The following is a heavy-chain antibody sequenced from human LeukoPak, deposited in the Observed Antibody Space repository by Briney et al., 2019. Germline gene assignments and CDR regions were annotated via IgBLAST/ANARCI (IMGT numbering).Heavy chain of an antibody. J-gene: IGHJ5*02. Sequence: GASVKVSCKASGYTFTGYYMHWVRQAPGQGLEWMGWINPNSGGTNYAQKFQGRVTMTRDTSISTAYMELSRLRSDDTAVYYCARDAVPAAHRACWFDPWGQGTLVTVSS. D-gene: IGHD2-2*01. CDR1: GYTFTGYY. CDR3: ARDAVPAAHRACWFDP. V-gene: IGHV1-2*02. CDR2: INPNSGGT.